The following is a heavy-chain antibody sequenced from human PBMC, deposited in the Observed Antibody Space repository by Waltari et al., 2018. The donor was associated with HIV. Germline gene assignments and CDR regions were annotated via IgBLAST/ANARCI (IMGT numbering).Heavy chain of an antibody. D-gene: IGHD1-26*01. CDR1: GYTFPSYT. Sequence: VQLVQSGAEVKKPGASVKVSCKDSGYTFPSYTTYWVRQAPGQGLEWMGWMNPNTGDTAYAQKFQGRVTMTRNTSMSTAYMELSSLRSEDTAVYYCARVRRPSGSYYLSYWGQGTLVTVSS. V-gene: IGHV1-8*01. CDR2: MNPNTGDT. J-gene: IGHJ4*02. CDR3: ARVRRPSGSYYLSY.